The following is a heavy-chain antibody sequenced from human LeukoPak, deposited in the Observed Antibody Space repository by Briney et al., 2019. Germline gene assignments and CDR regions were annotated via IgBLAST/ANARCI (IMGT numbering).Heavy chain of an antibody. CDR2: IYTRGST. CDR3: AREPPREGLLWFGELLMGVDY. Sequence: SETLSLTCTVSGGSISSYYWSWIRQPAGKGLEWIGRIYTRGSTNYNPSLKSRVTMSVDTSKNQFSLKLSSVTAADTAVYYCAREPPREGLLWFGELLMGVDYWGQGTLVTVSS. J-gene: IGHJ4*02. D-gene: IGHD3-10*01. V-gene: IGHV4-4*07. CDR1: GGSISSYY.